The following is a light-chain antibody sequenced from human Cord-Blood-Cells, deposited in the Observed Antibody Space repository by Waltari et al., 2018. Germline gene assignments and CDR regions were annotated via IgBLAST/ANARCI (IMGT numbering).Light chain of an antibody. J-gene: IGKJ1*01. CDR1: QSVLYSSNNKNY. CDR2: WAS. CDR3: QQYYSTPWT. V-gene: IGKV4-1*01. Sequence: DIVMTQSPDSLAVSLGERATINCKSSQSVLYSSNNKNYLAWYQQKPGQPPKLLIHWASTRESVVPDRFSGSGSGTDFTPTISSLQAEDVAVYYCQQYYSTPWTFGQGTKLEIK.